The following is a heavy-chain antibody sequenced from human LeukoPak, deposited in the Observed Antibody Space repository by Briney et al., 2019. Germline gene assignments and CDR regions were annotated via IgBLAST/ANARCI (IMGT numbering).Heavy chain of an antibody. J-gene: IGHJ4*02. CDR1: GFTFSSYE. Sequence: PGGSLRLSCAASGFTFSSYEMNWVRQAPGKGLEWVANIKQDESEKYYVDSVKGRFTISRDNAKNSLYLQMNSLRAEDTAVYYCARDFEISSGWGQGTLVTVSS. V-gene: IGHV3-7*01. CDR3: ARDFEISSG. D-gene: IGHD6-19*01. CDR2: IKQDESEK.